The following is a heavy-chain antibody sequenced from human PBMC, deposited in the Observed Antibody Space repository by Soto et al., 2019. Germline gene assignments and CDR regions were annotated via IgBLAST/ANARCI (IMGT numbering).Heavy chain of an antibody. J-gene: IGHJ4*02. CDR3: AILEGLATLSYYFDF. V-gene: IGHV4-31*03. D-gene: IGHD3-9*01. CDR2: IYYSGST. Sequence: SETLSLTCTVSGGSISSGGDYWSWIRQHPGKGLGWIGYIYYSGSTYYNPSLKSRVTISVDRSKSQFSLKLSSVTAADTAVYFCAILEGLATLSYYFDFWCPGVLVSVSS. CDR1: GGSISSGGDY.